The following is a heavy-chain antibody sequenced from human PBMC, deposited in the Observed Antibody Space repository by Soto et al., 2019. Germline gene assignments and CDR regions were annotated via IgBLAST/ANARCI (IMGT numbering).Heavy chain of an antibody. V-gene: IGHV3-21*01. CDR1: GFTFSSYG. CDR3: ARGVGYYDSSGPIAGY. J-gene: IGHJ4*02. Sequence: PGGSLRLSCAASGFTFSSYGMNWVRQAPGKGLEWVSSISSSSTYIYYADSVKGRFTISRDDAKNSLYLQMNSLRAEDTAVYYCARGVGYYDSSGPIAGYWGQGTLVTVSS. D-gene: IGHD3-22*01. CDR2: ISSSSTYI.